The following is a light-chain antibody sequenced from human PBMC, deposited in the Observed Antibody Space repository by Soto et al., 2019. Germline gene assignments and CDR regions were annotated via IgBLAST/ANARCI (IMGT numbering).Light chain of an antibody. J-gene: IGKJ1*01. V-gene: IGKV1-39*01. Sequence: DIPMTQSPSSLSASVGDRVTITCRASQSISSYLNWYQQKPGKAPKRLIYAASSLQSRVPSRFSGSGSGTDFTLTISSLQPEDFATYYGQQSYSTLTWAFGQGTKVEIK. CDR2: AAS. CDR3: QQSYSTLTWA. CDR1: QSISSY.